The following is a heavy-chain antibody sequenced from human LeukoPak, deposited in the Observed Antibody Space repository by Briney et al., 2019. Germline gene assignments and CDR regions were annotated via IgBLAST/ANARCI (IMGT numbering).Heavy chain of an antibody. CDR2: ISNSDDKT. J-gene: IGHJ4*02. CDR1: GFTFSSYA. CDR3: AKGKQWELPLDS. V-gene: IGHV3-23*01. Sequence: QPGGSLRLSCAASGFTFSSYAMSWVRQAPGKWLEWVSAISNSDDKTYYADSVKGRFTISRDNSKNTLYLQMHSLRVEDTAVYKCAKGKQWELPLDSWGQGTPVTVSS. D-gene: IGHD1-26*01.